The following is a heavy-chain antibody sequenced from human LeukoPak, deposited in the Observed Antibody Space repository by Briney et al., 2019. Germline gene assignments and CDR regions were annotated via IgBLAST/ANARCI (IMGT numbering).Heavy chain of an antibody. D-gene: IGHD5-12*01. J-gene: IGHJ4*02. CDR2: VYTSGNT. Sequence: KPSETLSLTCTVSGGSISSGGYSWSWIRQPPGKGLEWIGRVYTSGNTDYNPSLKSRVTMSVDTSKNHVSLRLSSVTAADTAVYYCTCTGSRGYADYWGQGTLVTVSS. CDR3: TCTGSRGYADY. V-gene: IGHV4-61*02. CDR1: GGSISSGGYS.